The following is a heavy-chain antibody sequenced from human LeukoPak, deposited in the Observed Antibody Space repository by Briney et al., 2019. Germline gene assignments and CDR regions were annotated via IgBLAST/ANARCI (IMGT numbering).Heavy chain of an antibody. CDR3: ARSGGDRGWYYFDN. D-gene: IGHD6-19*01. CDR1: GGSISSYY. J-gene: IGHJ4*02. Sequence: KPSETLSLTCTVSGGSISSYYWSWIRQPAGKGLEWIGRIYTSGSTDYNPSLMSRLTMSADTSKNQFSLKLTSMTAADTAVYYCARSGGDRGWYYFDNWGQGTLVTVSS. V-gene: IGHV4-4*07. CDR2: IYTSGST.